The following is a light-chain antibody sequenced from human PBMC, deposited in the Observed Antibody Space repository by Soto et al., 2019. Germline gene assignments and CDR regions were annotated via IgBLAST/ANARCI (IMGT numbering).Light chain of an antibody. CDR3: QHFGGTTFT. CDR2: GAS. Sequence: MVVTPSPDSLGVSLGERATLSCRASQSFIGSYIAWYQQRPGQTPSRLIYGASTRATGIPDRFSGSGSGTHFTLTISRLEPGDFAVYYCQHFGGTTFTFGQGTRLEIK. V-gene: IGKV3-20*01. J-gene: IGKJ5*01. CDR1: QSFIGSY.